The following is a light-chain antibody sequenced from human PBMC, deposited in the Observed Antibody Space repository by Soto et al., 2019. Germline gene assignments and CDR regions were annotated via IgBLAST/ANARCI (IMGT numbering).Light chain of an antibody. CDR2: GAS. Sequence: EIVLTQSPGTLSLSPGERATLSCRASQSVSSSSLAWYQQKPGQAPRLLIYGASSRATGIPDRFSGSGSGTDFALTISRLEPEDFAVFVCQQYGSSFPITFGQGTRLAIK. V-gene: IGKV3-20*01. CDR1: QSVSSSS. CDR3: QQYGSSFPIT. J-gene: IGKJ5*01.